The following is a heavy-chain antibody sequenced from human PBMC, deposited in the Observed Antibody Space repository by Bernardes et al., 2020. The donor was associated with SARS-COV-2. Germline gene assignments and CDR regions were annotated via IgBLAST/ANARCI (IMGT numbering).Heavy chain of an antibody. D-gene: IGHD2-2*01. J-gene: IGHJ4*02. CDR1: GFTFSSYG. V-gene: IGHV3-30*18. CDR2: ISYDGSNK. CDR3: AKIGLGYCSSTSCPNKDY. Sequence: SLRLSCAASGFTFSSYGMHWVRQAPGKGLEWVAVISYDGSNKYYADSVKGRFTISRDNSKNTLYLQMNSLRAEHTAVYYCAKIGLGYCSSTSCPNKDYWGQGTLVTVSS.